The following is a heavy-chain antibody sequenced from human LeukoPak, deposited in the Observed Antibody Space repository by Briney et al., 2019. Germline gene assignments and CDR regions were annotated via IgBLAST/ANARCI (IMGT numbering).Heavy chain of an antibody. CDR1: GYTFTTYG. J-gene: IGHJ6*03. V-gene: IGHV1-69*05. CDR2: IVPMFGTP. D-gene: IGHD7-27*01. Sequence: HRASVKVSCKASGYTFTTYGITWVRQAPGQGLEWMGGIVPMFGTPDYARKFRGRVSITTDESTSTAYMELTSLRSEDTAVYYCARDHERTGDVSFYYMDVWGKGTTVTVSS. CDR3: ARDHERTGDVSFYYMDV.